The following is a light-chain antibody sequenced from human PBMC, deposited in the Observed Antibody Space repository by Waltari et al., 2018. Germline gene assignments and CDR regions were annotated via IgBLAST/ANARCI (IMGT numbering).Light chain of an antibody. Sequence: QSALTQPASVSGSPGQSITISCTRGGRDVGDDYHVSWYQQHPGKAPKLMIYDVSNRPSGVSSRFSGSKSGNTASLTISGLQAEDDADYYCSSYTSSSTLVFGGGTKVTVL. V-gene: IGLV2-14*03. J-gene: IGLJ2*01. CDR2: DVS. CDR3: SSYTSSSTLV. CDR1: GRDVGDDYH.